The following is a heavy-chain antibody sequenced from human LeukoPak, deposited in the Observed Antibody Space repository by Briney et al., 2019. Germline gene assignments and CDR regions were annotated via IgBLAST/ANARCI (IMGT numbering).Heavy chain of an antibody. CDR3: ARSPEYFSHPPNWFDP. D-gene: IGHD2/OR15-2a*01. CDR1: GGSISSSSYY. CDR2: IDYSGST. J-gene: IGHJ5*02. V-gene: IGHV4-39*01. Sequence: SETLSLTCTVSGGSISSSSYYGGWIRQPPGKGLEWIGSIDYSGSTYYNPSLKSRVTISVDTSKNQFSLKLSSVTAADTAVYYCARSPEYFSHPPNWFDPWGQGTQVTVSS.